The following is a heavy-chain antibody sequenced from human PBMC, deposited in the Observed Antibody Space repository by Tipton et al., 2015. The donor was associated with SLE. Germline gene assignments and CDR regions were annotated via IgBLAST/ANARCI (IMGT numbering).Heavy chain of an antibody. D-gene: IGHD2-15*01. CDR2: INTNNGNT. Sequence: QLVQSGAEVKKPGASVKVSCKASGYTFSSHGISWVRQAPGQGLEWMGWINTNNGNTKYAQKFQGRVTMTTDTSTSTAYMDLRSLISDDTAVYYCARDLHCRGGTCDPQFYLYVMDVWGQGTTVTVSS. V-gene: IGHV1-18*01. CDR1: GYTFSSHG. J-gene: IGHJ6*02. CDR3: ARDLHCRGGTCDPQFYLYVMDV.